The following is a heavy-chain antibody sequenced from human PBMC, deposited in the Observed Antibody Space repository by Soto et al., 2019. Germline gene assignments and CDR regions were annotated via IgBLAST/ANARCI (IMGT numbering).Heavy chain of an antibody. CDR1: GGSVTNSSYY. V-gene: IGHV4-39*01. CDR2: VYYRGRS. D-gene: IGHD4-17*01. J-gene: IGHJ4*02. Sequence: SETLSLACTFSGGSVTNSSYYWGWIRQSPGKGLEWIGCVYYRGRSYSKSSVKSRVTISVDTSKNQFSLTLNSVTASDTAVYFCVGQRTTVPSQAYFDYWGPGALVTVSS. CDR3: VGQRTTVPSQAYFDY.